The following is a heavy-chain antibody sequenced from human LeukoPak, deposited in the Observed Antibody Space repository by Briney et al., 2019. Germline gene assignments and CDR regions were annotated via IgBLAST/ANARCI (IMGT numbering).Heavy chain of an antibody. CDR1: GYTFTGYY. Sequence: GASVKVSCKASGYTFTGYYMHWVRQAPGQGLEWMGWINPNSGGTNYAQKFQGRVTMTRDTSISTAYMELSRLRSDDTAEYYCARGGMVRGVIITNALIDYWGQGTLVTVSS. V-gene: IGHV1-2*02. CDR2: INPNSGGT. CDR3: ARGGMVRGVIITNALIDY. J-gene: IGHJ4*02. D-gene: IGHD3-10*01.